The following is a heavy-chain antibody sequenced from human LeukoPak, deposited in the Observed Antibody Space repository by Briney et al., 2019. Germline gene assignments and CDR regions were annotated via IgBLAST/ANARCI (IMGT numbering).Heavy chain of an antibody. J-gene: IGHJ4*02. CDR1: GFTFSSYA. V-gene: IGHV3-23*01. Sequence: GGSLRLSCAASGFTFSSYAMSWVRQAPGKGLEWVSGISVRGGSTEYADSVKGRFTISRDNSKNTLYLQMNSLRAEDTAVYYCVYYAYVWGSYPGDSWGQGTLVTVSS. CDR3: VYYAYVWGSYPGDS. CDR2: ISVRGGST. D-gene: IGHD3-16*02.